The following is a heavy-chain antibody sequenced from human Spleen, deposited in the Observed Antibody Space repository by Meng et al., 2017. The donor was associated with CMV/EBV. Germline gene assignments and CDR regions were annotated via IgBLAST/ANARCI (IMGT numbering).Heavy chain of an antibody. J-gene: IGHJ4*02. CDR1: FNFSKYV. V-gene: IGHV3-23*01. CDR3: AKHDFWSGYYTPPFDY. Sequence: FNFSKYVMSWGRQAPGKGLEWVSVISGGAGTTNYADSVRGRFTISRDNSKSTVYLQMNSLRAEDTAVYYCAKHDFWSGYYTPPFDYWGQGTLVTVSS. D-gene: IGHD3-3*01. CDR2: ISGGAGTT.